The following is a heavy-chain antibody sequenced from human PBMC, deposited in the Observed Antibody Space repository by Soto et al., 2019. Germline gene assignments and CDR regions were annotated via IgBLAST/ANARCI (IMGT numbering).Heavy chain of an antibody. V-gene: IGHV1-69*01. D-gene: IGHD2-2*01. CDR1: GGTFSSYA. J-gene: IGHJ6*02. CDR2: IIPISGTA. CDR3: ARSQGSSTSLEIYYYYYYGMAV. Sequence: QVQLVQSGAEVKKPGSSVKVSCKASGGTFSSYAISWVRQAPGQGLEWMGGIIPISGTANYAQKFQGRVTITADESTSTAYMVLSSLRSEDTAVYYCARSQGSSTSLEIYYYYYYGMAVWGQGTTVTVSS.